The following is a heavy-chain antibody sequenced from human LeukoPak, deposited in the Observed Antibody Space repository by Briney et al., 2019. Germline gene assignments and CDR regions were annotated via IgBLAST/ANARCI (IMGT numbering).Heavy chain of an antibody. J-gene: IGHJ4*02. CDR1: GYTFTSYA. Sequence: ASVKVSCKASGYTFTSYAMHWVRQAPGQRLEWMGWINAGNGNTKYSQKFQGRVTITRDTSASTAYMELSSLRSEDTAVYYCAGDLQSSSWLPNYFDYWGQGTLVTVSS. CDR3: AGDLQSSSWLPNYFDY. CDR2: INAGNGNT. D-gene: IGHD6-13*01. V-gene: IGHV1-3*01.